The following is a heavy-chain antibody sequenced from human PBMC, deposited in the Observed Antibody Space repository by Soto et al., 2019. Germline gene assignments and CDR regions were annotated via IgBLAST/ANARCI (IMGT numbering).Heavy chain of an antibody. Sequence: ASVKVSCKASGYTFNNYYIHWVRQAPGQGLEWMGIINPSADSTNYAQKFQGRVTMTRDTSTTTVYMELSSLRSEDTAVYYCARGVSGTYHNDYWGQGTLVTSPQ. CDR2: INPSADST. D-gene: IGHD3-10*01. CDR1: GYTFNNYY. J-gene: IGHJ4*02. CDR3: ARGVSGTYHNDY. V-gene: IGHV1-46*02.